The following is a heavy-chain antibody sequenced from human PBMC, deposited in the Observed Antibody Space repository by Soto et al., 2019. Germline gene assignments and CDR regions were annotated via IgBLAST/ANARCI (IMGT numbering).Heavy chain of an antibody. CDR3: ARGITARLVFYYSGMDV. J-gene: IGHJ6*02. CDR2: INPTNSGT. Sequence: QVQLVQSGAEEKKPGASVTVSCKASGYTFTDYYLHWVRQAPGQGLQWLGWINPTNSGTRYARSFQGRVTVTRYTSISTAYMELCSLRSYDTAVYYFARGITARLVFYYSGMDVWGFGTTVTVSS. CDR1: GYTFTDYY. V-gene: IGHV1-2*02. D-gene: IGHD2-21*02.